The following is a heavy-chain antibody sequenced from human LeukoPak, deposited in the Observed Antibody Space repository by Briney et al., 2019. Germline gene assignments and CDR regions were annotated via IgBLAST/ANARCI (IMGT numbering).Heavy chain of an antibody. J-gene: IGHJ4*02. D-gene: IGHD5-24*01. CDR1: GFTFSSYG. CDR3: AKGGDGYNYGSYFDH. Sequence: GGSLRLSCAASGFTFSSYGMHWVRQAPGKGLEWVAFIRYDGSNEFYVDSVKGRFTISRDNSKNTLYLQMNSLRAEDTAVYYCAKGGDGYNYGSYFDHWGQGTLVTVSS. V-gene: IGHV3-30*02. CDR2: IRYDGSNE.